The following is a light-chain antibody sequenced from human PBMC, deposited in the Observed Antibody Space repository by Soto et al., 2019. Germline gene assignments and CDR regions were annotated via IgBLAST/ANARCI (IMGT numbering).Light chain of an antibody. CDR3: QQYGRTPLT. Sequence: TRSPSSLSLYPKKRATVSCRASQSVSRNYLAWYQQKPGQAPRLLIYDASSRATGIPDRFSGSGSGADFTLTIYRLEPVDCALYFCQQYGRTPLTVGGGTKVDIK. CDR2: DAS. J-gene: IGKJ4*01. CDR1: QSVSRNY. V-gene: IGKV3-20*01.